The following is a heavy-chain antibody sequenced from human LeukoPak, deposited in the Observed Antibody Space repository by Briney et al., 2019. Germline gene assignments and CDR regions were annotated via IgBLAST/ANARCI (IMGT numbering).Heavy chain of an antibody. CDR2: IYYSGST. V-gene: IGHV4-59*01. CDR1: GGSISSYY. J-gene: IGHJ6*02. CDR3: ARAFSYYYGMDV. Sequence: TSETLSLTCTVSGGSISSYYWSWIRQPPGKGLEWIGYIYYSGSTNYNPSLKSRVTISVDTSKNQFSLKLSSVTAADTAVYYCARAFSYYYGMDVWGQGTTVTVSS.